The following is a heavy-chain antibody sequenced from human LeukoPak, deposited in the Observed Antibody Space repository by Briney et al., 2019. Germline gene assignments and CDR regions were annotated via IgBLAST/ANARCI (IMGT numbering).Heavy chain of an antibody. CDR1: GGSISSSSYY. V-gene: IGHV4-39*07. Sequence: SETLSLTCTVSGGSISSSSYYWGWIRQPPGKGLEWIASMHYTGSTTNNPSLKCRVTISGDTSKNQFSLKLRSVTAADTAVYYCAGTMESVSFSTFDYWGQGALVTVSS. D-gene: IGHD3-3*02. CDR3: AGTMESVSFSTFDY. CDR2: MHYTGST. J-gene: IGHJ4*02.